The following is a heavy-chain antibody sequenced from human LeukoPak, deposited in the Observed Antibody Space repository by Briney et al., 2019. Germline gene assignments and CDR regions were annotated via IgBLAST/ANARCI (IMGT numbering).Heavy chain of an antibody. CDR3: TRLVHSSSWPIPIDY. CDR1: GFTFADYA. J-gene: IGHJ4*02. D-gene: IGHD6-13*01. Sequence: GRSLRLSCTASGFTFADYAMSWVRQAPGKGLERVGFIRSRPYGGTTEHAASVKGRFTISRDDSKSIAYLQMNSLKSEDTAVYYCTRLVHSSSWPIPIDYWGQGSLVTVS. V-gene: IGHV3-49*04. CDR2: IRSRPYGGTT.